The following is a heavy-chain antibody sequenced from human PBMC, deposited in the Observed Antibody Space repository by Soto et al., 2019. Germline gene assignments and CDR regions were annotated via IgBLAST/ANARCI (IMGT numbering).Heavy chain of an antibody. CDR1: GGTITSSSHF. CDR2: IYFTGNT. D-gene: IGHD6-25*01. CDR3: AGQTFTIAAASYGRSNWFDP. Sequence: SETLSLTCTVSGGTITSSSHFWGWVRQPPGKGLEWIGTIYFTGNTYYTPSLKSRLTMSIDTSKNEFSLRLNSVTAADTAVYYCAGQTFTIAAASYGRSNWFDPWGPGTLVTVSS. V-gene: IGHV4-39*01. J-gene: IGHJ5*02.